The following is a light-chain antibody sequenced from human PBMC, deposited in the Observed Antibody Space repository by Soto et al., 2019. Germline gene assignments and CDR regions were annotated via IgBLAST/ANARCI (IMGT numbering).Light chain of an antibody. V-gene: IGKV3-20*01. CDR3: QQYGSSPGYT. CDR1: QSVSSSY. Sequence: EIVLTQSPGTLSLSPGERATLSCRASQSVSSSYLAWYQQKPGQAPRLLIYGASSRATGIPDRFSGSGSGKDFTLTISRLEPEDFAVYYCQQYGSSPGYTFGQGTKLEIK. CDR2: GAS. J-gene: IGKJ2*01.